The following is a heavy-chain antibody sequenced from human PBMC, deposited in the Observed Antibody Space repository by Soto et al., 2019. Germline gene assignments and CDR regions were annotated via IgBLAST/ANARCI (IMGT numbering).Heavy chain of an antibody. Sequence: VASVKVSCKASGYTFTGYYMHWVRQAPGQGLEWIGWINPNSGGTNYAQKFQGWVTMTRDTSISTAYMELSRLRSDDTAVYHCARARDSSSAGGYYFDYWGQGTLVTVSS. CDR1: GYTFTGYY. V-gene: IGHV1-2*04. CDR3: ARARDSSSAGGYYFDY. J-gene: IGHJ4*02. D-gene: IGHD6-6*01. CDR2: INPNSGGT.